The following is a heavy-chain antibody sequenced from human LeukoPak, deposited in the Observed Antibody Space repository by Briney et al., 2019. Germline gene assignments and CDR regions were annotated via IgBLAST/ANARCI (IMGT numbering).Heavy chain of an antibody. CDR3: ARVAAVAGKPFDY. CDR1: GVSISSSSYY. Sequence: SETLSLTCTVSGVSISSSSYYWGWIRQPPGKGLEWIGSIYYSGSTYYNPSLKSRVTISVDTSKNQFSLKLSSVTAADTAVYYCARVAAVAGKPFDYWGQGTLVTVSS. CDR2: IYYSGST. J-gene: IGHJ4*02. V-gene: IGHV4-39*07. D-gene: IGHD6-19*01.